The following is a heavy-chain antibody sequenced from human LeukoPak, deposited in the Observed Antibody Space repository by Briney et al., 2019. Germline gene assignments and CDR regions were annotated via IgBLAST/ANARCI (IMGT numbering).Heavy chain of an antibody. Sequence: SETLSLTCAVYGGSFSGYYWSWIRQPPGKGLEWIGEINHSGSTNYDPSLKSRVTISVDKSKNQFSLKLSSVTAADTAVYYCARDASNLAAAGYYFDYWGQGTLVTVSS. J-gene: IGHJ4*02. CDR2: INHSGST. CDR1: GGSFSGYY. V-gene: IGHV4-34*01. D-gene: IGHD6-13*01. CDR3: ARDASNLAAAGYYFDY.